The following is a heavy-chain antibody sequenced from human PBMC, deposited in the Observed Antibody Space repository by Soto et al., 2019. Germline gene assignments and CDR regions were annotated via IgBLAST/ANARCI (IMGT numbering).Heavy chain of an antibody. D-gene: IGHD2-2*01. V-gene: IGHV4-34*01. CDR3: ATRRSSTSCYVY. CDR1: GGSFSGYY. J-gene: IGHJ4*02. CDR2: INHSGST. Sequence: SETLSLTCAVYGGSFSGYYWSWIRQPPGKGLEWIGEINHSGSTNYNPSLKSRVTISVDTSKNQFSLKLSSVTAADTAVYYCATRRSSTSCYVYWGQGTLVTVPS.